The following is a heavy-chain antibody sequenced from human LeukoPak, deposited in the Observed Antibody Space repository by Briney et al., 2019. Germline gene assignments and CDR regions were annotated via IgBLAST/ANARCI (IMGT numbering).Heavy chain of an antibody. V-gene: IGHV1-2*02. J-gene: IGHJ5*02. Sequence: ASVKVSCKASGYTFTGFYMHWVRQAPGQGLEWMGWINPNSGDTNYAQNFQGRVTMTRDTSISTAYVELSRVTSDDTAVYYCARGSLMAATGTGLSSWGQGTLVTVSP. D-gene: IGHD6-13*01. CDR3: ARGSLMAATGTGLSS. CDR2: INPNSGDT. CDR1: GYTFTGFY.